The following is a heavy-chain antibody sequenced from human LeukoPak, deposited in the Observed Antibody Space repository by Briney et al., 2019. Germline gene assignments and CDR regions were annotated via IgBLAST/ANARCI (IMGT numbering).Heavy chain of an antibody. J-gene: IGHJ4*02. V-gene: IGHV3-74*01. CDR2: IKDGGTTT. CDR3: TTIRPGY. D-gene: IGHD5-12*01. Sequence: PGGSLRLSCAASGFTFSSYWIHWVRQVPGKGLVWVARIKDGGTTTDYADSVKGRFTISGDDAKNTLYLQMNSLRAEDTAVYYCTTIRPGYWGQGTLVTVSS. CDR1: GFTFSSYW.